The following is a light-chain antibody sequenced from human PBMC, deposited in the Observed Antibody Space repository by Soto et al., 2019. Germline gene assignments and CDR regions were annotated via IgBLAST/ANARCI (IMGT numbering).Light chain of an antibody. CDR2: DAS. CDR3: QQYDNLPYT. V-gene: IGKV1-33*01. Sequence: DIQMTQSPSSLSASVGDRVTITCQASQDISNYLNWYQQKPGKAPELLICDASNLEIGVPSRFSGSGSGTDFTFTITSLRPEDIARYYCQQYDNLPYTFGQGTKLEIK. CDR1: QDISNY. J-gene: IGKJ2*01.